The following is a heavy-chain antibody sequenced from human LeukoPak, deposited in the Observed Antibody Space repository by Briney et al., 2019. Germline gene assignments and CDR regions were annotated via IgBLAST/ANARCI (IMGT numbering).Heavy chain of an antibody. J-gene: IGHJ4*02. V-gene: IGHV1-18*01. Sequence: GASVKVSCKASGYTFTNYGITWVRQAPGQGLEWMGWISAYNGNINYAQNLQGRVTMTTDTSTSTAYMELRSLRSDDTAVYYCARDYYSGSYYGDYRGQGTLVTVSS. CDR2: ISAYNGNI. D-gene: IGHD1-26*01. CDR1: GYTFTNYG. CDR3: ARDYYSGSYYGDY.